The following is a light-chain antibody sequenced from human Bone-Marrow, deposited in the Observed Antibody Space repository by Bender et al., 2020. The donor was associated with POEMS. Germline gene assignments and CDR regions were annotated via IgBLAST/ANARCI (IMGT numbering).Light chain of an antibody. Sequence: QSVLTQPPSASGTPGQRVTISCSGGSIGRNPINWYQQLPGTAPRLVIYADDRRPSGVPNRFSASKSGSSASLAISGLRSDDEADYYCAAWDDSLSGKVFGGGTKLTVL. J-gene: IGLJ2*01. CDR1: SIGRNP. CDR2: ADD. V-gene: IGLV1-47*02. CDR3: AAWDDSLSGKV.